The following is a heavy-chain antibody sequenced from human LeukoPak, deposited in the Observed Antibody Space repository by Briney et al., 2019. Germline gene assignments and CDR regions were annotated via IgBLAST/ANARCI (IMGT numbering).Heavy chain of an antibody. CDR1: GGSFSGYY. J-gene: IGHJ6*02. CDR2: INHSGST. CDR3: AREGYYYGMDV. Sequence: SETLSLTCAVYGGSFSGYYWSWIRQPPGKGLEWIGEINHSGSTNYNPSLKSRVTISVDTSKNQFSLKLSSVTAADTAVYYCAREGYYYGMDVWGQGTTVTVPS. V-gene: IGHV4-34*01.